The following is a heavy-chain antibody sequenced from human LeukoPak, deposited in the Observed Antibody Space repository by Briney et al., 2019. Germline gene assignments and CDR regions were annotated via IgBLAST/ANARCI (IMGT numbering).Heavy chain of an antibody. V-gene: IGHV4-34*01. CDR2: INHSGST. J-gene: IGHJ4*02. D-gene: IGHD1-7*01. CDR1: GGSFSGYY. Sequence: PSETLSLTCAVYGGSFSGYYWSWVRQPPGKGLEWIGEINHSGSTNYNPSLKSRLTISVDTSKNQFSLKLSSVTAADTAVYYCARGPNYPRRRYFDYWGQGTLVTVSS. CDR3: ARGPNYPRRRYFDY.